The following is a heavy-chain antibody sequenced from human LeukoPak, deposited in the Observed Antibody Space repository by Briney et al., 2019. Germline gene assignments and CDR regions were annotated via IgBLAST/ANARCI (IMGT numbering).Heavy chain of an antibody. D-gene: IGHD6-19*01. J-gene: IGHJ4*02. CDR3: ARELGQWLVGMSWYFDY. CDR2: IIPIFGTA. V-gene: IGHV1-69*05. CDR1: GGTFSSYA. Sequence: EASVKVSCKASGGTFSSYAISWVRQAPGQWLEWMGGIIPIFGTANYAQKFQGRVTITTDESTSTAYMELNSLRAEDTAVYYCARELGQWLVGMSWYFDYWGQGTLVTVSS.